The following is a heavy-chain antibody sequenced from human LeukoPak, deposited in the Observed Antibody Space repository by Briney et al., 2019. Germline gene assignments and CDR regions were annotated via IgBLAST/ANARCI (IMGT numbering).Heavy chain of an antibody. D-gene: IGHD5-18*01. CDR3: AEVDTAMVLAD. V-gene: IGHV1-18*01. Sequence: ASVKVSCKASGYTFTSYGISWVRQAPGQGREGMGWISAYNGNTNYAQKLQGRVTMTTDTSTSTAYMELRSLRSDDTAVYYCAEVDTAMVLADWGQGTLVTVSS. J-gene: IGHJ4*02. CDR1: GYTFTSYG. CDR2: ISAYNGNT.